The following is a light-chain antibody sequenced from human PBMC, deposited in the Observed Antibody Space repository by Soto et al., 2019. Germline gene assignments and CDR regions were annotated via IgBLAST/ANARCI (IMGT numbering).Light chain of an antibody. CDR3: HQYDITPRT. J-gene: IGKJ1*01. Sequence: VVTQSPATLSVSPGERATLSCRASQSVSSNLAWYQQKPGQSPRLLIYDASNRATGIPARFSGSGSGTDFTLTISSLQAEDVAVYYCHQYDITPRTFGQGTKVDI. CDR2: DAS. V-gene: IGKV3D-15*01. CDR1: QSVSSN.